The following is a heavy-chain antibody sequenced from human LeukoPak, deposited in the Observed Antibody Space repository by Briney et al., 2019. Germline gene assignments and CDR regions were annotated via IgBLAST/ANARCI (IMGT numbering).Heavy chain of an antibody. J-gene: IGHJ5*02. CDR2: IYHSGST. CDR3: ARDGYYYGSGSYYNNWFDP. V-gene: IGHV4-38-2*01. Sequence: SETLSLTCAVSGYSISSGYYWGWIRQPPGKGLEWIGSIYHSGSTYYNPSLKSRVTISVDTSKNQFSLKLSSVTAADTAVYYCARDGYYYGSGSYYNNWFDPGGQGTLVTVSS. CDR1: GYSISSGYY. D-gene: IGHD3-10*01.